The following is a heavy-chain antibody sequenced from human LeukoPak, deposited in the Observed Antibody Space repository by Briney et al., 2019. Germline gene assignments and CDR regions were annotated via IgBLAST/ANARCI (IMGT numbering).Heavy chain of an antibody. CDR1: GFTFSSYS. CDR2: ISSSSSYI. CDR3: ARDGLGIATHFDY. Sequence: GGSLRLSCAASGFTFSSYSMNWVRQAPGKGLEWVSSISSSSSYIYYADSLKGRFTISRDNDKNSLYLQMNSLRAEDTAVYYCARDGLGIATHFDYWGQGTLVTVSS. V-gene: IGHV3-21*01. D-gene: IGHD6-13*01. J-gene: IGHJ4*02.